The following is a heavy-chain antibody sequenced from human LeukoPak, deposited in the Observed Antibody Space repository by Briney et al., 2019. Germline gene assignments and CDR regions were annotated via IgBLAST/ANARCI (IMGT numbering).Heavy chain of an antibody. V-gene: IGHV1-2*02. Sequence: GASVKVSCKASGYTFTGYYMHWVRQAPGQGLEWMGWINPNSGGTNYAQKFQGRVTMTRDTSISTAYMELSRLRSDDTAVYYCARVPRRRLLWFGELDYWGQGTLATVSS. D-gene: IGHD3-10*01. CDR1: GYTFTGYY. CDR2: INPNSGGT. J-gene: IGHJ4*02. CDR3: ARVPRRRLLWFGELDY.